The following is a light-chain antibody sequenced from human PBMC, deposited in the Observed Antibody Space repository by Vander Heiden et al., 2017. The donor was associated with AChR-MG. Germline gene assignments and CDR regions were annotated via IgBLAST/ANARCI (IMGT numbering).Light chain of an antibody. J-gene: IGLJ1*01. CDR3: QVWDTSGDHLYV. V-gene: IGLV3-21*02. CDR1: NIGSKA. Sequence: SYVLTQPPSVSVASGQTARIPCGGNNIGSKAVHWYQRKPGQAPVLVVYDDSDRPSGIPERFSGSNSGNTATLTISRVEAGDEADYYCQVWDTSGDHLYVFGTGTKVTVL. CDR2: DDS.